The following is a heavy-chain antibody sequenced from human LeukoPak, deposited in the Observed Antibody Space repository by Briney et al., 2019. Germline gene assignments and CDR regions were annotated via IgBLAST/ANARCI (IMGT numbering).Heavy chain of an antibody. CDR2: ISYDGNTK. J-gene: IGHJ4*02. CDR3: ARTPGDSSSWYSDY. CDR1: GFTYSSYA. V-gene: IGHV3-30-3*01. Sequence: GGSLRLSCAASGFTYSSYAMHWVRQAPGKGLEWVAVISYDGNTKYYADSVKGRFTISRDSFKNTLSLQMNSLRAEDTAAYYCARTPGDSSSWYSDYWGQGTLVIVSS. D-gene: IGHD6-13*01.